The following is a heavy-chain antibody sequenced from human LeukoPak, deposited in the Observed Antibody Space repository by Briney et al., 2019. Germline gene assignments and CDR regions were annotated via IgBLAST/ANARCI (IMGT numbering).Heavy chain of an antibody. CDR2: INPNSGGT. Sequence: ASVTVSCKASGYIFTDYYIHWVRQAPGQGLEWMGWINPNSGGTKYAQKFQGWVTMTRDTSSSTAYMELSSLRSEDTAVYYCARGYEEWELPRNYWGQGTLVTVSS. V-gene: IGHV1-2*04. J-gene: IGHJ4*02. CDR3: ARGYEEWELPRNY. D-gene: IGHD1-26*01. CDR1: GYIFTDYY.